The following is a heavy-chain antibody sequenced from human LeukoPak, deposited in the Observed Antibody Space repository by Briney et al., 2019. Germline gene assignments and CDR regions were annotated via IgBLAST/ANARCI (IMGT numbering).Heavy chain of an antibody. CDR2: ISSSSSYT. CDR3: AREGTAGFGELSI. D-gene: IGHD3-10*01. V-gene: IGHV3-11*06. J-gene: IGHJ4*02. Sequence: GGSLRLSCAASGFTFSDYYMSWIRQAPGKGLEWVSYISSSSSYTNYADSVKGRSTISRDNAKNSLYLQMNSLRAEDTAVYYCAREGTAGFGELSIWGQGTLVTVSS. CDR1: GFTFSDYY.